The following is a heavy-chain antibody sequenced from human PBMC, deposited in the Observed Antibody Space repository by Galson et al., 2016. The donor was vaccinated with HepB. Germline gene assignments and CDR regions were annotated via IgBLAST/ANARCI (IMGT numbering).Heavy chain of an antibody. V-gene: IGHV1-69*13. CDR2: IIPIFALA. CDR1: GGTFSSCA. Sequence: SVKVSCKASGGTFSSCAISWVRQAPGQGLEWMGGIIPIFALAIYAQKFQGRVTITADESTTTAYMELSSLRSEDTAVYYCARGPYDSSAYYYSGWGAADYWGQGTLVTVSS. J-gene: IGHJ4*02. D-gene: IGHD3-22*01. CDR3: ARGPYDSSAYYYSGWGAADY.